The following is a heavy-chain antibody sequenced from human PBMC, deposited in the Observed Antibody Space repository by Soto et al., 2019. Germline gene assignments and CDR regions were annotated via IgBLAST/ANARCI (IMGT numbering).Heavy chain of an antibody. CDR1: GFTFSSHA. CDR2: ISGSGGAT. V-gene: IGHV3-23*01. CDR3: AKSPGYSRFGFDY. J-gene: IGHJ4*02. D-gene: IGHD3-9*01. Sequence: EVRLLESGGGLIQPRGSLRLSCAASGFTFSSHAMGWVRQAPGKGLEWVSGISGSGGATYYADSVKGRFSISRDNSKNTLYLQMNSLRGEDTAVYYCAKSPGYSRFGFDYWGQGALVTVSS.